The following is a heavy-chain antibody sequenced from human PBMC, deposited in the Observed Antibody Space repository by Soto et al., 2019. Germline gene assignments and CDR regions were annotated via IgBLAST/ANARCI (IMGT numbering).Heavy chain of an antibody. CDR2: IIAYNGNT. CDR3: ARYVGISSWYTGPLGY. D-gene: IGHD6-13*01. J-gene: IGHJ4*02. V-gene: IGHV1-18*04. Sequence: ASVKVSCKASCYTFTSYGISWVRQAPLQGLEWMVWIIAYNGNTNYAQKLQGRVTMTTDTSTSTAYMELRSLRSDDTAVYYCARYVGISSWYTGPLGYWGQGTLVTVSS. CDR1: CYTFTSYG.